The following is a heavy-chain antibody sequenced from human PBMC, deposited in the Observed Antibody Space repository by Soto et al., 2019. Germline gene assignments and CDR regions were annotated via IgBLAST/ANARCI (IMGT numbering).Heavy chain of an antibody. D-gene: IGHD4-17*01. V-gene: IGHV3-21*01. J-gene: IGHJ6*02. CDR1: GVTFSSYS. Sequence: GGSLRLSCAASGVTFSSYSMNWVRQAPGQGLEWVSSSSSCSSCIYYSDSVKGRFTIYRDNAKNSLYPQMISLRAEDTAAYYCSIKRYEYGGKDGGMDVWGQGTTVHVSS. CDR3: SIKRYEYGGKDGGMDV. CDR2: SSSCSSCI.